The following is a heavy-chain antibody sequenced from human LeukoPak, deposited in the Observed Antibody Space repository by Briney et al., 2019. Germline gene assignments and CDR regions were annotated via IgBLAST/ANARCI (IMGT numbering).Heavy chain of an antibody. V-gene: IGHV1-24*01. D-gene: IGHD4-11*01. CDR2: FDPEDGET. J-gene: IGHJ2*01. Sequence: ASVKVSCKVSGYTLTELSMQWVRQAPGKGLEWMGGFDPEDGETIYAQKFQGRVTMTEDTSTDTAYMELSSLRSEDTAVYYCATVEDYPYWYFDLWGRGTLVTVSS. CDR3: ATVEDYPYWYFDL. CDR1: GYTLTELS.